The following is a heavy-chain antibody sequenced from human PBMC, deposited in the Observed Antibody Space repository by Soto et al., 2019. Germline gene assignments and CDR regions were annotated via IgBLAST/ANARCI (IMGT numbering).Heavy chain of an antibody. V-gene: IGHV3-30-3*01. J-gene: IGHJ5*02. Sequence: PGESLKISCAASGFSFSTYAMHWVRQAPGEGLEWVAVISDDGTDKYYADSVKGRFTISRYNSRNTLYLQMNSLGPEDTAVYYCARDALVWGGSLNWLDPWGQGTLVTVSS. CDR1: GFSFSTYA. D-gene: IGHD3-16*01. CDR2: ISDDGTDK. CDR3: ARDALVWGGSLNWLDP.